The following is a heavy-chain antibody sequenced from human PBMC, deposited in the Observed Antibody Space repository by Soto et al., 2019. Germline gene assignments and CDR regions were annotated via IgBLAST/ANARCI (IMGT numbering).Heavy chain of an antibody. D-gene: IGHD2-8*01. Sequence: GESLKISCKGSGYSFTSYWISWVRQMPGKGLEWMGRIDPSDSYTNYSPSFQGHVTISADKSISTAYLQWSSLKASDTAMYYCARLGYCTNGVCYIIGMDVWGQGTTVTV. CDR2: IDPSDSYT. V-gene: IGHV5-10-1*01. J-gene: IGHJ6*02. CDR1: GYSFTSYW. CDR3: ARLGYCTNGVCYIIGMDV.